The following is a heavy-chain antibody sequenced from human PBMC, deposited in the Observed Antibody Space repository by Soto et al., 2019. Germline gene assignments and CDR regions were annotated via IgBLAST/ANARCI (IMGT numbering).Heavy chain of an antibody. CDR1: GGTFSSYS. J-gene: IGHJ4*02. CDR2: IIPILGRG. CDR3: ATDSQDISGYDYFRH. Sequence: VQLVQSGAEVKKPGSSVKVSCKASGGTFSSYSISWVRQAPGQGLEWMGRIIPILGRGNYAHNFEGRVTITADKSTSTAYMELSSLRSDDTAEYYGATDSQDISGYDYFRHWGQGTVVTVSS. V-gene: IGHV1-69*08. D-gene: IGHD5-12*01.